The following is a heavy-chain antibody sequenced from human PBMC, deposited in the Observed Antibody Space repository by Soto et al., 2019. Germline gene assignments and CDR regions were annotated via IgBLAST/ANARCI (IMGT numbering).Heavy chain of an antibody. CDR3: AKALCMDV. Sequence: QVQLVESGGGVVQPGRSLRLSCAASGFTFSSYGMHWVRQAPGKGLEWVAVISYDGSNKYYADSVKGRFTISRDNSKNTLYLQMYSLRAEDTAVYYCAKALCMDVWGQGTTVTVSS. J-gene: IGHJ6*02. CDR1: GFTFSSYG. V-gene: IGHV3-30*18. CDR2: ISYDGSNK.